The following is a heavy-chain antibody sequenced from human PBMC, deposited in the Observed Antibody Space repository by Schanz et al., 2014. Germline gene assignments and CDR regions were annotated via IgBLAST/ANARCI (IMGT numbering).Heavy chain of an antibody. CDR2: MNPDSGNT. CDR1: GYTFTSYD. CDR3: ARSGSSNWYFFDY. J-gene: IGHJ4*02. D-gene: IGHD6-13*01. Sequence: VQLVQSGAEVKRPGASVRVSCKASGYTFTSYDFNWVRQAPGQGLEWMGWMNPDSGNTGYAQKFQGRVTMTRNTSISTAYMELSSLRSEDTAVYYCARSGSSNWYFFDYWGQGTLVTVSS. V-gene: IGHV1-8*01.